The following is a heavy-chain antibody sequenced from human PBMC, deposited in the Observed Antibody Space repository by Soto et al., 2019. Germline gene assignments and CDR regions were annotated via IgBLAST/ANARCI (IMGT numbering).Heavy chain of an antibody. V-gene: IGHV1-69*12. CDR1: GGTFSSYA. D-gene: IGHD5-18*01. J-gene: IGHJ6*02. CDR3: ASHVDTAMVHYYYGMDV. Sequence: QVQLVQSGAEVKKPGSSVKVSCKASGGTFSSYAISWVRQAPGQGLEWMGGIIPIFGTANYAQKFQGRVTITADESTSTADMELSSLRSEDTAMYYCASHVDTAMVHYYYGMDVWGQGTTVTVS. CDR2: IIPIFGTA.